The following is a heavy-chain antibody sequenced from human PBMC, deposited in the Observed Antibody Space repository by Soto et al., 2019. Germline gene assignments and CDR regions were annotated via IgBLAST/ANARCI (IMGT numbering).Heavy chain of an antibody. CDR1: GGSISSYY. D-gene: IGHD5-12*01. J-gene: IGHJ6*03. Sequence: SETLSLTCTVSGGSISSYYWSWIRQPPGKGLEWIGYIYYSGSTNYNPSLKSRVTISIDTSKNQFSLKLSSVTAADTAVYYCARDRKGYSGYDFYYYYMDVWGKGTTVTVSS. V-gene: IGHV4-59*01. CDR2: IYYSGST. CDR3: ARDRKGYSGYDFYYYYMDV.